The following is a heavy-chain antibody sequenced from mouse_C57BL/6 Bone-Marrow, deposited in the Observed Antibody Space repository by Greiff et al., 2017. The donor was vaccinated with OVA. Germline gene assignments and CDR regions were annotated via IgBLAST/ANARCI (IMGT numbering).Heavy chain of an antibody. CDR3: ARDLPGGFAY. J-gene: IGHJ3*01. D-gene: IGHD2-10*01. V-gene: IGHV5-4*01. CDR1: GFTFSSYA. Sequence: EVQVVESGGGLVKPGGSLKLSCAASGFTFSSYAMSWVRQTPEKRLEWVATISDGGSYTYYPDNVKGRFTISRDNAKNNLYLQMSHLKSEDTAMYYCARDLPGGFAYWGQGTLVTVSA. CDR2: ISDGGSYT.